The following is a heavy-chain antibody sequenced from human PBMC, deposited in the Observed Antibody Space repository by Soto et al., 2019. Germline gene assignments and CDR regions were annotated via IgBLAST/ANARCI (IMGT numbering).Heavy chain of an antibody. V-gene: IGHV3-23*01. Sequence: PGGYLRLSCAASGFTFSSYAMSWVRQAPGKGLEWVSAISGSGGSTYYADSVKGRFTISGDNSKNTLYLQMNSLRAEDTAVYYCAKTADPMATITGVDYWGQGTLVTVSS. CDR1: GFTFSSYA. J-gene: IGHJ4*02. D-gene: IGHD5-12*01. CDR2: ISGSGGST. CDR3: AKTADPMATITGVDY.